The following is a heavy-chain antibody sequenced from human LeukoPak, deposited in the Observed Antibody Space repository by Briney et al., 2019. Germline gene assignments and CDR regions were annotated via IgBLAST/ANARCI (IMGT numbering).Heavy chain of an antibody. CDR2: INHSGST. CDR3: ARSRPYGSGSYVFDY. D-gene: IGHD3-10*01. Sequence: SETLSLTCAVYGGSFSGYYWSWIRQPPGKGLEWIGEINHSGSTNYNPSLKSRVTMSVDTSKNQFSLKLSSVTAADTAVYYCARSRPYGSGSYVFDYWGQGTLVTVSS. CDR1: GGSFSGYY. J-gene: IGHJ4*02. V-gene: IGHV4-34*01.